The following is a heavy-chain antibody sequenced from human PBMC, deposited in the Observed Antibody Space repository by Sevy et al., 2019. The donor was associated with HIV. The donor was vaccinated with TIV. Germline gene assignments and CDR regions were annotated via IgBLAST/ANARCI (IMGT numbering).Heavy chain of an antibody. J-gene: IGHJ6*02. CDR1: GFTFSSYW. CDR2: INSDGSST. V-gene: IGHV3-74*01. D-gene: IGHD3-3*01. Sequence: GGSLRLSCAASGFTFSSYWMHWVRQAPGKGLEWVSRINSDGSSTSYADSVKGRFPISSDNAKNTLYLQMNSLRAEDTAGYYCASVAYYAFWSCYYKDYYDGMDVWGQGTMVTVSS. CDR3: ASVAYYAFWSCYYKDYYDGMDV.